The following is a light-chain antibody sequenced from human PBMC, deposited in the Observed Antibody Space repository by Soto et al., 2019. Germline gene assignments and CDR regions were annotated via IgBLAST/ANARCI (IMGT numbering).Light chain of an antibody. CDR2: EGS. CDR1: SSDVGSYNL. Sequence: QSVLTQPASVSGSPGQSITISCTENSSDVGSYNLVSWYQQHPGKAPKLMIYEGSKRPSGVSNRFSGSKSGNTASLTISGLQAEDEADYYCCSYAGSSTFVFGTGNKVTVL. CDR3: CSYAGSSTFV. V-gene: IGLV2-23*01. J-gene: IGLJ1*01.